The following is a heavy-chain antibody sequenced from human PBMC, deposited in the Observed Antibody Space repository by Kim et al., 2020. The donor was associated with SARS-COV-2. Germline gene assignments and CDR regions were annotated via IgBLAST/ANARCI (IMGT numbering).Heavy chain of an antibody. Sequence: GGSLRLSCAASGFTFSDSPIHWVRQAPGKGLEWVGRIRSRVYSYATSYAASVKGRFTISRDDSESTAYLQMNSLKTEDTAVYYCTRIPGTTFD. CDR1: GFTFSDSP. J-gene: IGHJ5*01. V-gene: IGHV3-73*01. CDR3: TRIPGTTFD. CDR2: IRSRVYSYAT. D-gene: IGHD1-1*01.